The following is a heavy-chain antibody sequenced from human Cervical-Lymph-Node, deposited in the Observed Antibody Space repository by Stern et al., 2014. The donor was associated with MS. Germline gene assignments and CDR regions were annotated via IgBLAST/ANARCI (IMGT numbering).Heavy chain of an antibody. CDR1: GGTFSRYA. D-gene: IGHD5-18*01. CDR2: IIPIFGTA. J-gene: IGHJ5*02. Sequence: VQLVQSGAEVKKPGSSVKVSCKASGGTFSRYAISWVRQAPGQGLEWMGGIIPIFGTANYAQKFQGRVTITADESTSTASMELGSLRSEDTAVYYCARRGYSYGPVSDWFDPWGQGTLVTVSS. CDR3: ARRGYSYGPVSDWFDP. V-gene: IGHV1-69*01.